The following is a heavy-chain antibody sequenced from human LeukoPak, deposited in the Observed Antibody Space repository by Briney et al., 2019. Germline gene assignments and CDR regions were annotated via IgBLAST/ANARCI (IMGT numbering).Heavy chain of an antibody. J-gene: IGHJ4*02. CDR2: INLNSGGT. CDR1: GYTFTGYY. D-gene: IGHD4-17*01. Sequence: ASVKVSCKASGYTFTGYYMHWVRQAPGQGLEWMGWINLNSGGTNYAQKFQGRVTMTRDTSISTAYMELSSLRSDDTAVYYCARDEDDYGDFGGFDYWGQGTLVTVSS. V-gene: IGHV1-2*02. CDR3: ARDEDDYGDFGGFDY.